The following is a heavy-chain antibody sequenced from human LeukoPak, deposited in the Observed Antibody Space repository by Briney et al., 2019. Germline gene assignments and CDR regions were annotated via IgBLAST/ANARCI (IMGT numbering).Heavy chain of an antibody. J-gene: IGHJ4*02. CDR1: GGSISSYY. CDR2: IYYSGST. CDR3: ARENWNYGAVDY. D-gene: IGHD1-7*01. Sequence: SETLSLTCTVSGGSISSYYWSWIRQPPGKGLEWIGYIYYSGSTNYNPSLKSRVTISVDTSKNQFALKLSSVTAADTAVYYCARENWNYGAVDYWGRGTLVTVSS. V-gene: IGHV4-59*12.